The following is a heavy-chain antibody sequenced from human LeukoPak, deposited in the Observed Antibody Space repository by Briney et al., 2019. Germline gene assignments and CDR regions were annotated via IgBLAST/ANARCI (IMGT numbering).Heavy chain of an antibody. D-gene: IGHD3-22*01. Sequence: PSETLSLTCTVSGGSISSYYWSWIRQPPGKGLEWIGYIYYSGSTNYNPSLKSRVTISVDTSKNQFSLKLSSVTAADTAVYYCARGLYDSSGYYYLGCFDYWGQGTLVTVSS. CDR1: GGSISSYY. J-gene: IGHJ4*02. CDR3: ARGLYDSSGYYYLGCFDY. CDR2: IYYSGST. V-gene: IGHV4-59*12.